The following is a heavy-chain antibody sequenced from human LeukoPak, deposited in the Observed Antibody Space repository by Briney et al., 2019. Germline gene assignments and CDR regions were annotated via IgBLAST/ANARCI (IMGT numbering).Heavy chain of an antibody. J-gene: IGHJ6*04. CDR2: IYSGGST. V-gene: IGHV3-53*01. D-gene: IGHD3-10*01. CDR3: AREAAYYYGSGSYGRLDV. Sequence: GGSLRLSCAAPGFTVSSNYMSWVRQAPGKGLEWVSVIYSGGSTYYADSVKGRFTISRDNSKNTLYLQMNSLRAEDTAVYYCAREAAYYYGSGSYGRLDVWGKGTTVTISS. CDR1: GFTVSSNY.